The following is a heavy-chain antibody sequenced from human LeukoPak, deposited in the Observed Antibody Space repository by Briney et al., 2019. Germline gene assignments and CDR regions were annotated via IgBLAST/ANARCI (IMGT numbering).Heavy chain of an antibody. CDR2: IYTSGST. CDR1: GGSISSYY. D-gene: IGHD6-13*01. CDR3: ARGSSSWYYVYYFDY. J-gene: IGHJ4*02. Sequence: SETLSLTCTVSGGSISSYYWSWIRQPAGKGLEWIGRIYTSGSTNYNPSLKSRVTMSVGMSKNQFSLKLSSVTAADTAVYYCARGSSSWYYVYYFDYWGQGTLVTVSS. V-gene: IGHV4-4*07.